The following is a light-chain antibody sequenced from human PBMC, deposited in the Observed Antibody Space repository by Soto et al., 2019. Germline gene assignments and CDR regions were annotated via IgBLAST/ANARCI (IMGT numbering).Light chain of an antibody. Sequence: EIVLTQSPATLSLSLGERATLSCRASQNVGTFLAWYQQKPGQAPRLPIYDASNRATGIPARFSASGSGTDFTLTISSLEPEDFAVYYCQQRGSWPAFGPGTKVDVK. J-gene: IGKJ3*01. CDR3: QQRGSWPA. CDR2: DAS. V-gene: IGKV3-11*01. CDR1: QNVGTF.